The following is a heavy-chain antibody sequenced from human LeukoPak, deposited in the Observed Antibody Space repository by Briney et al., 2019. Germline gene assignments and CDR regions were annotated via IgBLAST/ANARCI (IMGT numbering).Heavy chain of an antibody. J-gene: IGHJ3*02. CDR3: ARISVVPAGIDI. Sequence: SETLSLTCAVYGGSFSGYYWSWIRQPPGKGLEWIGEINHSGSTNYNPSLKSRVTISVDTSKNQFSLKLSSVTAADTAVYYCARISVVPAGIDIWGQGTMVTVSS. CDR1: GGSFSGYY. V-gene: IGHV4-34*01. D-gene: IGHD2-2*01. CDR2: INHSGST.